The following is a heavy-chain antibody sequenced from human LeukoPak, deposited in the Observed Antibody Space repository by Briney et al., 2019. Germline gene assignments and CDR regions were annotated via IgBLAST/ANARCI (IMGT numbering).Heavy chain of an antibody. Sequence: HWASVKVSCKASGYTFTSYGISWVRQAPGQGLEWMGWISAYNGNTNYAQKLQGRVTMTTDTSTSTAYMELRSLRSDDTAVYYCARADSSGYYHVGFDYWGQGTLVTVSS. J-gene: IGHJ4*02. CDR2: ISAYNGNT. D-gene: IGHD3-22*01. V-gene: IGHV1-18*01. CDR1: GYTFTSYG. CDR3: ARADSSGYYHVGFDY.